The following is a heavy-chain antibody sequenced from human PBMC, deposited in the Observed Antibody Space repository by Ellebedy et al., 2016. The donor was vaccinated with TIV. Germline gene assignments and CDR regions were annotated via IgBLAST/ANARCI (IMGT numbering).Heavy chain of an antibody. Sequence: GESLKISXAASGFTFSSYGMHWVRQAPGKGLEWVAVISYDGSNKYYADSVKGRFTISRDNSKNTLYLQMNSLRAEDTAVYYCAKSRDSITILWWGQGTLVTVSS. V-gene: IGHV3-30*18. CDR2: ISYDGSNK. CDR3: AKSRDSITILW. CDR1: GFTFSSYG. D-gene: IGHD3-10*01. J-gene: IGHJ4*02.